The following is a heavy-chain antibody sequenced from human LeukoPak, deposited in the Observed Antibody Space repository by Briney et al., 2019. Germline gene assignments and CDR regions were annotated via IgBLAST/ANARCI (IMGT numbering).Heavy chain of an antibody. Sequence: PGGSLRLSCAASGFTFSSYSMNWVRQAPGKGLEWVSSISSSSSYIYYADSVRGRFTISRDSAKNSLYLQMNSLRAEDTAVYYCARDLGGDYFDYWGQGTLVTVSS. CDR3: ARDLGGDYFDY. V-gene: IGHV3-21*01. D-gene: IGHD1-26*01. CDR1: GFTFSSYS. J-gene: IGHJ4*02. CDR2: ISSSSSYI.